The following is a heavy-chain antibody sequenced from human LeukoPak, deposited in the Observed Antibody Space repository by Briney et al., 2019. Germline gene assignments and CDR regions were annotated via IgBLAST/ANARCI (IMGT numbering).Heavy chain of an antibody. V-gene: IGHV4-34*01. CDR2: INHSGST. J-gene: IGHJ4*02. D-gene: IGHD6-19*01. CDR1: GGPFRSYY. Sequence: PSETLSLTCGVYGGPFRSYYWRWPRQPPGKALEGIGEINHSGSTNKNPSFKSRVTTSVDTSKNQCSLKLSAVAAADTAVYYCARGYSSGQPYFDYWGQGTLVTVSS. CDR3: ARGYSSGQPYFDY.